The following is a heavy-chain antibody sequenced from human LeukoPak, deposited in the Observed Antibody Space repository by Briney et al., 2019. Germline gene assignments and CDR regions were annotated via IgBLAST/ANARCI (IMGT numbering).Heavy chain of an antibody. J-gene: IGHJ4*02. V-gene: IGHV4-30-4*02. CDR1: GGSISSGDYC. CDR2: IYYSGST. D-gene: IGHD3-22*01. CDR3: ARDSSGYPYYFDY. Sequence: PSETLSLTCTVSGGSISSGDYCWNWVRQPPGKGLEWIGYIYYSGSTNYNPSLKSRVTISVDTSKNQFSLKLSSVTAADTAVYYCARDSSGYPYYFDYWGQGTLVTVSS.